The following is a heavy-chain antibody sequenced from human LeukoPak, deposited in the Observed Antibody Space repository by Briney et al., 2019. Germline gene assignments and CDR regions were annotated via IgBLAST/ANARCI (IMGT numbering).Heavy chain of an antibody. Sequence: GGSLRLSCAASGFTFSSYEMNWVRQAPGKGLEWVSYISSGSTIYDADSVKGRFTISRDNAKNSLYLQMNSLRAEDTAVYYCARESIAVAGAPFDYGGKGTRVPFSS. J-gene: IGHJ4*02. CDR3: ARESIAVAGAPFDY. CDR1: GFTFSSYE. V-gene: IGHV3-48*03. CDR2: ISSGSTI. D-gene: IGHD6-19*01.